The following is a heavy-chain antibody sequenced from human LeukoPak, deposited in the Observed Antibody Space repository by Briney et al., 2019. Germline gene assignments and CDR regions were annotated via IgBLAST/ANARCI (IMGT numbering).Heavy chain of an antibody. CDR3: ARAPASYGSGNDYSNDYGMGV. V-gene: IGHV1-8*01. J-gene: IGHJ6*02. CDR1: GYTFTSYD. Sequence: ASVKVSCKASGYTFTSYDINWVRQATGQGLEWMGWMNPNSGNTGYAQKFQGRVTMTRNTSISTAYMELSSLRSEDTAVYYCARAPASYGSGNDYSNDYGMGVWGQGTTLTVTS. CDR2: MNPNSGNT. D-gene: IGHD3-10*01.